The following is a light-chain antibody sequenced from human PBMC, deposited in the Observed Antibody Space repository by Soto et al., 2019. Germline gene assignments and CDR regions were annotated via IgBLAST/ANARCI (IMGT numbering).Light chain of an antibody. Sequence: IVLTLSPATLSLSTGKRATLSCRASQNISNYLIWYQQKPGQAPRLLIYDVSNRAAGIPARFSGSGSGTDFTLTINSLEPEDFAVYYCQQRSNWPPITFGQGTRLEIK. CDR3: QQRSNWPPIT. V-gene: IGKV3-11*01. CDR1: QNISNY. CDR2: DVS. J-gene: IGKJ5*01.